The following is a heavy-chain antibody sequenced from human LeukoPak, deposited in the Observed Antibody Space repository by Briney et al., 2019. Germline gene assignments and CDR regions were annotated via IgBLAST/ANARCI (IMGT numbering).Heavy chain of an antibody. CDR2: IESPRDI. CDR1: GFDVKSHD. CDR3: AKVRRSVAYDY. V-gene: IGHV3-13*01. Sequence: GGSLRLSCAASGFDVKSHDIHWVRQPIGKGLEWVSSIESPRDIYYAGSVKGRFTISREDAENSVYLQMNNLRVEDTAIYYCAKVRRSVAYDYWGRGTLVTVSS. J-gene: IGHJ4*02.